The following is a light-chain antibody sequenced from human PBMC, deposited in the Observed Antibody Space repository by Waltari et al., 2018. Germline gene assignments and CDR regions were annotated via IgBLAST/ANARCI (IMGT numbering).Light chain of an antibody. CDR3: SSHTTSNTLI. CDR2: DVF. CDR1: SRDIGRYNF. J-gene: IGLJ2*01. Sequence: QSALTQPASVSGSPGQSITISCTGSSRDIGRYNFVSWYQQHPGKAPKPILYDVFTRPSGVSNRFSGSKSGNTASLTISGLQPEDETDYYCSSHTTSNTLIFGGGTRVTVL. V-gene: IGLV2-14*03.